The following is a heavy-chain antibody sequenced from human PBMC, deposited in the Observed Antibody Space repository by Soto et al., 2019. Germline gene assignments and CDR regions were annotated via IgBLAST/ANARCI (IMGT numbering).Heavy chain of an antibody. CDR2: ISYDGSNK. J-gene: IGHJ6*02. CDR1: GFTFSSYG. CDR3: AKEEGSGWSKMGGYYYYGMDV. Sequence: PGGSLRLSCAASGFTFSSYGMHWVRQAPGKGLEWVAVISYDGSNKYYADSVKGRFTISRDNSKNTLYLQMNSLGAEDTAVYYCAKEEGSGWSKMGGYYYYGMDVWGQGTTVTVSS. V-gene: IGHV3-30*18. D-gene: IGHD6-19*01.